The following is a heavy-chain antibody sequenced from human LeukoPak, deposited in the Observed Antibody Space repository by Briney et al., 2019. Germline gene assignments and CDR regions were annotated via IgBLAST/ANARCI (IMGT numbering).Heavy chain of an antibody. Sequence: GGSLRLSCAASGFTFSDYYMSWIRQAPGKGLEWVSYISSSGSTIYYADSVKGRFTISRDNSKNTLYLQMNSLRAEDTAVYYCANAVGATARDAFDIWGQGTMVTVSS. CDR3: ANAVGATARDAFDI. J-gene: IGHJ3*02. V-gene: IGHV3-11*01. CDR2: ISSSGSTI. D-gene: IGHD1-26*01. CDR1: GFTFSDYY.